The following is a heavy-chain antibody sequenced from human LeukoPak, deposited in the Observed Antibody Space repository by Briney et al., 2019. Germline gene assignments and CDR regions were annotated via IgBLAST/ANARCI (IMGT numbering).Heavy chain of an antibody. CDR1: GFTSSSYG. CDR2: IWYDGSNK. V-gene: IGHV3-33*01. CDR3: AREKRITMVRGVIPSLFDY. Sequence: PGGSLRLSCAASGFTSSSYGMHWVRQAPGKGLEWVAVIWYDGSNKYYADSVKGRFTISRDNSKNTLYLQMNSLRAEDTAVYYCAREKRITMVRGVIPSLFDYWGQGTLVTVSS. J-gene: IGHJ4*02. D-gene: IGHD3-10*01.